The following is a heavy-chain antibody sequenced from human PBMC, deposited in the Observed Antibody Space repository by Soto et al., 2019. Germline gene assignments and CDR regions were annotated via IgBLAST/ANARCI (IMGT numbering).Heavy chain of an antibody. V-gene: IGHV1-8*01. CDR2: MNPNSGNT. D-gene: IGHD6-19*01. J-gene: IGHJ4*02. CDR1: GYTFTSYD. CDR3: ARSVEWLASFDY. Sequence: QVQLVQSGAEVKKPGASVKVSCKASGYTFTSYDINWVRQATGQGLAWMGWMNPNSGNTGYAQKFQGRVTMTRKTSISTAYMELSSLRSEDTAVYYCARSVEWLASFDYWGQGTLVTVSS.